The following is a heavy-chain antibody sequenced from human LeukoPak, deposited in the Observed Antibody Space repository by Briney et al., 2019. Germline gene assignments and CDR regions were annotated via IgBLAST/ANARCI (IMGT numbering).Heavy chain of an antibody. D-gene: IGHD3-10*01. V-gene: IGHV4-59*08. CDR2: IYNSGSN. Sequence: PSETLSLTCTVSGGSISSDYWQWIRQPPGKGLEWIGYIYNSGSNNYNPSLKSRVTISIDTSKNQFSLRLTSVTAADTAVYYCATRGYWGPGTLVTVSS. CDR3: ATRGY. J-gene: IGHJ4*02. CDR1: GGSISSDY.